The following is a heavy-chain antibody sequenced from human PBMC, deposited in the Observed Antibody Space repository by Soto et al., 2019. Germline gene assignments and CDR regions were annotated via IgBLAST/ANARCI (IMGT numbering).Heavy chain of an antibody. J-gene: IGHJ4*02. D-gene: IGHD5-12*01. Sequence: GGSLRLSCAASGFTVSSNYMSWVRQAPGKGLEWVSRVNSDGSSTSYADSVKGRFTISRDNAKNTLYLQMNSLRAEDTAVYYCAREDVVAGYYWGQGTLVTVSS. CDR3: AREDVVAGYY. CDR1: GFTVSSNY. CDR2: VNSDGSST. V-gene: IGHV3-74*01.